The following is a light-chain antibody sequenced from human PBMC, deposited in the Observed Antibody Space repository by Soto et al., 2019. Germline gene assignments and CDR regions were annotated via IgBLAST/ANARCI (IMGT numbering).Light chain of an antibody. Sequence: QSVLTQPPSASGPPGQRVTISCSGSSSNIGSNTVNWYQQLPGTAPKLLIYSNNQRPSGVPDRFSGSKSGTSASLAISGLQSEDEADYYCAAWDDSLSGHVVFGGGTQLTVL. J-gene: IGLJ2*01. V-gene: IGLV1-44*01. CDR1: SSNIGSNT. CDR2: SNN. CDR3: AAWDDSLSGHVV.